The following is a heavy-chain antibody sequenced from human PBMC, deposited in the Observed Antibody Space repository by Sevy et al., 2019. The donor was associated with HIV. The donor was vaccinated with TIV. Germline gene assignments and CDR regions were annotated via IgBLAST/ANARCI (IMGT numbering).Heavy chain of an antibody. CDR2: INGGNGNT. CDR3: ARGRGSIKSFDL. D-gene: IGHD3-3*02. CDR1: GFTFTTFA. V-gene: IGHV1-3*01. J-gene: IGHJ4*02. Sequence: ASVKVSCKASGFTFTTFAIHWVRQAPGRGPEWMGWINGGNGNTRYSETFRGRVSITRDTSVTTVFMELSSLRFEDTAVYSCARGRGSIKSFDLWGQGSLVTVSS.